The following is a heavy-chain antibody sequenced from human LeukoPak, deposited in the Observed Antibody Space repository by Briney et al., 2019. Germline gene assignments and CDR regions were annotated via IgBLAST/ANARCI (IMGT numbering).Heavy chain of an antibody. CDR3: ATNTSDTAFAY. V-gene: IGHV4-39*01. D-gene: IGHD6-19*01. Sequence: SETLSLTCAVSGGSITSGRYYWGWIRQPPGKGLDWIVSIYYSGSTSYNPSLKSRVTISVDTSKNQFSLRLSSVTAADTAVYYCATNTSDTAFAYWGPGTLVTVSS. J-gene: IGHJ4*02. CDR1: GGSITSGRYY. CDR2: IYYSGST.